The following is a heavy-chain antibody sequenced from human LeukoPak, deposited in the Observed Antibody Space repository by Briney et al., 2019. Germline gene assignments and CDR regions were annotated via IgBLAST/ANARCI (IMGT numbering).Heavy chain of an antibody. V-gene: IGHV1-18*01. CDR3: ARVWDIVVVPAASLFDP. CDR2: ISAYNGNT. Sequence: GASVKVSCKASGYIFTSYGISWVRQAPGQGLEWMGWISAYNGNTNYAQNLQGRVTMTTDTSTSTAYMELRSLRSDDTAVYYCARVWDIVVVPAASLFDPWGQGTLVTVSS. J-gene: IGHJ5*02. CDR1: GYIFTSYG. D-gene: IGHD2-2*01.